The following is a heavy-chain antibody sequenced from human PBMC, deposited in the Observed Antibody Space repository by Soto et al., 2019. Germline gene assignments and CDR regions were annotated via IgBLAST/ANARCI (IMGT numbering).Heavy chain of an antibody. Sequence: PSETLSLTCAVSGGSISSGGYSWSWIRQPPGKGLEWIGYIYHSGSTYYNPSLKSRVTISVDRSKNQFSLKLSSVTAADTAVYYCARGETYYYGSGSYYTHWFDPWGQGTLVTVSS. CDR1: GGSISSGGYS. CDR2: IYHSGST. CDR3: ARGETYYYGSGSYYTHWFDP. D-gene: IGHD3-10*01. J-gene: IGHJ5*02. V-gene: IGHV4-30-2*01.